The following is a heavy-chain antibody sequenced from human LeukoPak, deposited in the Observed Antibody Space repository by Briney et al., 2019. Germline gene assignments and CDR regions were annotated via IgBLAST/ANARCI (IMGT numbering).Heavy chain of an antibody. CDR3: ARDSHDSSGYYYASGWFDP. V-gene: IGHV3-21*01. D-gene: IGHD3-22*01. J-gene: IGHJ5*02. Sequence: PGGSLRLSCAASGFTFSSYSMNWVRQAPGKGLEWVSSISSSSSYIYYADSVKGRFTISRDNAKNSLYLQMNSLRAEDTAVYYCARDSHDSSGYYYASGWFDPWGQGTLVTVSS. CDR1: GFTFSSYS. CDR2: ISSSSSYI.